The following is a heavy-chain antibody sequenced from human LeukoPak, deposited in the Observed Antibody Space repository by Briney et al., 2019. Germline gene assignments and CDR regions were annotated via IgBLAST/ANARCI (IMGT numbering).Heavy chain of an antibody. D-gene: IGHD3-10*01. CDR2: IYYSGST. Sequence: SETLSLTCTVSGGSISSYYWSWIRQPLGKGLGWIGYIYYSGSTNYNPSLKSRVTISVDTSKNQFSLKLSSVTAADTAVYYCARDRGFLAAGGEIDYWGQGTLVTVSS. CDR3: ARDRGFLAAGGEIDY. CDR1: GGSISSYY. V-gene: IGHV4-59*01. J-gene: IGHJ4*02.